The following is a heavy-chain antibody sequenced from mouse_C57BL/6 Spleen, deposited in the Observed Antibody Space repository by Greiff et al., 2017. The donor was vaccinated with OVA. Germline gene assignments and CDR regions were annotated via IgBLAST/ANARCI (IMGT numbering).Heavy chain of an antibody. J-gene: IGHJ3*01. Sequence: EVMLVESGGGLVKPGGSLKLSCAASGFTFSSYAMSWVRQTPEKRLEWVATISDGGSYTYYPDNVKGRFTISRDNAKNSLYLQMSHLKSEDTAMYYGAREDYYGSSSWCAYWGQGTLVTVSA. CDR2: ISDGGSYT. D-gene: IGHD1-1*01. CDR3: AREDYYGSSSWCAY. CDR1: GFTFSSYA. V-gene: IGHV5-4*01.